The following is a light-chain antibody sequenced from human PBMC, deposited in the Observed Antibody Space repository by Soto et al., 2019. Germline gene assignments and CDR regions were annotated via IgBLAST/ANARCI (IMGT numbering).Light chain of an antibody. Sequence: DIVLTQSPATLSLSPGQRATLSCRASQSVGNYLAWYQQTPGQAPRLLIYDASNRATGIPARFSGSGSGTDFTLTISYLEPEDFAVFYCQLYGSSPPYIFGPGTKVDIK. V-gene: IGKV3-11*01. CDR1: QSVGNY. CDR3: QLYGSSPPYI. CDR2: DAS. J-gene: IGKJ2*01.